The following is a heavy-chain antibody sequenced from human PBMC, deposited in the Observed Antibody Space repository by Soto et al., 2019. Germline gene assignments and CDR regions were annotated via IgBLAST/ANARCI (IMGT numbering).Heavy chain of an antibody. D-gene: IGHD3-9*01. CDR2: ISAYNGNT. J-gene: IGHJ5*02. CDR1: GYTFTSYG. CDR3: ERDLIEGLRYKSDWFDP. Sequence: QVQLVQSGAEVKKPGASVKVSCKASGYTFTSYGISWVRQAPGQGLEWMGWISAYNGNTNYAQKLQGRVTMTTDTSTRTAYMELRSLRSDDTAVYSCERDLIEGLRYKSDWFDPWGQGTLVTVSS. V-gene: IGHV1-18*01.